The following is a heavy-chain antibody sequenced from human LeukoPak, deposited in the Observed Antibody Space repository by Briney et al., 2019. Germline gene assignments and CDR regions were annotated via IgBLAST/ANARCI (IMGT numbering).Heavy chain of an antibody. Sequence: GGSLRLSCAASGFTFSSYGMHWVRQAPGKGLEWVAVISYDGSNKYYADSVKGRFTISRDNSKNTLYLQMNSPRAEDTAVYYCAKVGYSYGPSFYFDYWGQGTLVTVSS. CDR1: GFTFSSYG. D-gene: IGHD5-18*01. V-gene: IGHV3-30*18. J-gene: IGHJ4*02. CDR3: AKVGYSYGPSFYFDY. CDR2: ISYDGSNK.